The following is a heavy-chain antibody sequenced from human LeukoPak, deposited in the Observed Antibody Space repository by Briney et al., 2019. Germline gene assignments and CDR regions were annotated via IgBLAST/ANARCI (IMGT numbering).Heavy chain of an antibody. CDR1: GYTFTSYG. Sequence: EASVKVSCKASGYTFTSYGISWVRQAPGQGLEWMGWISAYNGNTNYAQKLQGRVTMTTDTSTSTAYMELRSLRSDDTAVYYCARVDIVVVPAANWFDPWGQGTLVTVSS. D-gene: IGHD2-2*03. CDR2: ISAYNGNT. J-gene: IGHJ5*02. V-gene: IGHV1-18*01. CDR3: ARVDIVVVPAANWFDP.